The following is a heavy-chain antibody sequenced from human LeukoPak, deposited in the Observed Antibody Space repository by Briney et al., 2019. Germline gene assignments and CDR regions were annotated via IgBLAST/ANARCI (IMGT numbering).Heavy chain of an antibody. D-gene: IGHD3-22*01. J-gene: IGHJ4*02. Sequence: GGSLRLSCAASGFTFDDYAMHWVRQAPGKGLEWVSGISWNSGSIVYADSVKGRFTISRDNAKNSLYLQMNSLRAEDTALYYCAKASYYYDSSGFDYWGQGTLVTVSS. CDR3: AKASYYYDSSGFDY. CDR2: ISWNSGSI. CDR1: GFTFDDYA. V-gene: IGHV3-9*01.